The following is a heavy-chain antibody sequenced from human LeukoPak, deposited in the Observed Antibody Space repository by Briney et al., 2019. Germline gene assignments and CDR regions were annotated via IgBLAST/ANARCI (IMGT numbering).Heavy chain of an antibody. D-gene: IGHD3-22*01. V-gene: IGHV1-8*01. CDR2: MNPNSGNT. CDR1: GYTFTSYD. Sequence: GASVKVSCKASGYTFTSYDINWVRQATGQGLEWMGWMNPNSGNTGYAQKFQGRVTMTRNTSISTAYMELSRLRSDDTAVYYCARDPTRYYYDSSGYPATWYFDLWGRGTLVTVSS. CDR3: ARDPTRYYYDSSGYPATWYFDL. J-gene: IGHJ2*01.